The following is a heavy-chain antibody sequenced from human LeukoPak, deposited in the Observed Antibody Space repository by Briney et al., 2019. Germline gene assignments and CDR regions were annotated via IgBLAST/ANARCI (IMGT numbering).Heavy chain of an antibody. Sequence: TASETLSLTCAVYGGSFSGYYWSWIRQPPGKGLEWIGEINHSGSTNYNPSLKSRVTISVDTSKNQFSLKLSSVTAADTAVYYCARMGNLYCSSTSRYPDYWGQGTLVTVSS. CDR2: INHSGST. J-gene: IGHJ4*02. V-gene: IGHV4-34*01. CDR1: GGSFSGYY. D-gene: IGHD2-2*01. CDR3: ARMGNLYCSSTSRYPDY.